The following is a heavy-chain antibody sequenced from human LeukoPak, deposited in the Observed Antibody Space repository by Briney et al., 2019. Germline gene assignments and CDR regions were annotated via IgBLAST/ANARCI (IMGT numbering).Heavy chain of an antibody. D-gene: IGHD6-13*01. V-gene: IGHV3-74*01. CDR1: GFTFSNYW. CDR3: ARADSSHYFDY. J-gene: IGHJ4*02. CDR2: INSDGINT. Sequence: GGSLRLSCAASGFTFSNYWMHWVRHAPGKGLVWVSRINSDGINTSYADSVKGRFTISRDNARNTLYLQMNSLRAEDTAVYYCARADSSHYFDYWGQGTLVTVSS.